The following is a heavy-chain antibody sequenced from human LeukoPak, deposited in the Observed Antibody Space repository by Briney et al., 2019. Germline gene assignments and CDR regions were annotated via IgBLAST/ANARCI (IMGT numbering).Heavy chain of an antibody. V-gene: IGHV3-74*01. CDR3: AKECDYSPGHKFDL. CDR2: LFTGGGRT. CDR1: GFSFSKYW. D-gene: IGHD3-10*01. J-gene: IGHJ4*02. Sequence: GSLRLSCAASGFSFSKYWMHWVRQTPGEGLVWVSVLFTGGGRTLYADSVKGRFTISGDTSRTTLYLQMNGLRAEDTAVYYCAKECDYSPGHKFDLWGQGTLVTVSS.